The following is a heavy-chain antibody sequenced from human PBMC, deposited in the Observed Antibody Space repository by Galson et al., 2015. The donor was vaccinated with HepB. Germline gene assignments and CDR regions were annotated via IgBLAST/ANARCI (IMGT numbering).Heavy chain of an antibody. CDR1: GFTFSSYA. CDR3: AGSYDILTGSRY. CDR2: ISYDGSNK. D-gene: IGHD3-9*01. J-gene: IGHJ4*02. V-gene: IGHV3-30-3*01. Sequence: SLRLSCAASGFTFSSYAMHWVRQAPGKGLEWVAVISYDGSNKYYADSVKGRFTISRDNSKNTLYLQMNSLRAEDTAVYYCAGSYDILTGSRYWGQGTLVTVSS.